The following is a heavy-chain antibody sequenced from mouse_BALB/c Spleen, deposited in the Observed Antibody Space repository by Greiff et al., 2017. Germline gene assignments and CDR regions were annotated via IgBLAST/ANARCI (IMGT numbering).Heavy chain of an antibody. CDR1: GFTFSSYG. CDR3: ARNWDGFAY. CDR2: INSNGGST. Sequence: EVQGVESGGGLVQPGGSLKLSCAASGFTFSSYGMSWVRQTPDKRLELVATINSNGGSTYYPDSVKGRFTISRDNAKNTLYLQMSSLKSEDTAMYYCARNWDGFAYWGQGTLVTVS. D-gene: IGHD4-1*01. J-gene: IGHJ3*01. V-gene: IGHV5-6-3*01.